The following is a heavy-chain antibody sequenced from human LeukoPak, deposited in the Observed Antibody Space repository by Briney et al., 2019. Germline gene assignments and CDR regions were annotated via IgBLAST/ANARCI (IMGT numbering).Heavy chain of an antibody. CDR2: IIPIFGTA. V-gene: IGHV1-69*01. CDR3: ARESDDILTGNFDY. D-gene: IGHD3-9*01. J-gene: IGHJ4*02. Sequence: SVKVSCKASGGTLSSYAISWVRQAPGQGLEWMGGIIPIFGTANYAQKFQGRVTITADESTSTAYMELSSLRSEDTAVYYCARESDDILTGNFDYWGQGTLVTVSS. CDR1: GGTLSSYA.